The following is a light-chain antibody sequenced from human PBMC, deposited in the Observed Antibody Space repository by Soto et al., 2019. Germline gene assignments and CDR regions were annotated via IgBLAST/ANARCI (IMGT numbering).Light chain of an antibody. V-gene: IGKV3-15*01. Sequence: QWPATDPGCTGERATLSCRASQSLSSNLAWYQQRPGQAPRLLIYGASIRATGIPARFIGSGSGTEFTLTLSSLQAEDLAAQYCQQYSSQTPSFGSGTKVDIK. CDR3: QQYSSQTPS. CDR2: GAS. J-gene: IGKJ1*01. CDR1: QSLSSN.